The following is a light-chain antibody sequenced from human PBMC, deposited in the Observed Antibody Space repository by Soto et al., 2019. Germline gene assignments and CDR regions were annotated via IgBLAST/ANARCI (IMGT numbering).Light chain of an antibody. Sequence: EVVLTQSQDTLSLSPGEGASLSCRASQSVHTFLAWYQQKPGQPPRLLIYGASTRAPGVPARFSGSGSGTDFTLTITSLEPEDFAVYYCHQRSNWPPDTFGQGTRL. CDR1: QSVHTF. CDR3: HQRSNWPPDT. J-gene: IGKJ5*01. CDR2: GAS. V-gene: IGKV3-11*01.